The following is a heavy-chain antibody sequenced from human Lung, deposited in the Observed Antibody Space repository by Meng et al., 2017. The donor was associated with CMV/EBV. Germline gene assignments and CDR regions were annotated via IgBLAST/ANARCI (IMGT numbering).Heavy chain of an antibody. CDR3: ATIRWYGISWYFDY. CDR2: IKQDGGEK. J-gene: IGHJ4*02. Sequence: LXCAASGFTFSTYWMGWVRQAPGKGLDWVANIKQDGGEKYYVDSVEGRFTISRDNAKNSLYLQMNSLRVEDTAVYYCATIRWYGISWYFDYWGQGSLVTVSS. D-gene: IGHD6-13*01. CDR1: GFTFSTYW. V-gene: IGHV3-7*01.